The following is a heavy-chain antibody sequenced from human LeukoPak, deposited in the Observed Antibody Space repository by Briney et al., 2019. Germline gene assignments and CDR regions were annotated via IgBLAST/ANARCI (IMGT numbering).Heavy chain of an antibody. CDR2: IYYSGST. CDR3: ARHGHWAAFDI. D-gene: IGHD7-27*01. Sequence: PSETLSLTCTVSGGSISSSSDYWGWIRRPPGKGLEWIGSIYYSGSTYYNPSLKSRVTISVDTSKNQCSLKLSSVTAADTAVYYCARHGHWAAFDIWGQGTMVTVSS. V-gene: IGHV4-39*01. J-gene: IGHJ3*02. CDR1: GGSISSSSDY.